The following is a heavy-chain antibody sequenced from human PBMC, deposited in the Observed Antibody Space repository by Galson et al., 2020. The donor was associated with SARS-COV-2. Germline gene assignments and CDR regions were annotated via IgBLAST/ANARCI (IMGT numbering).Heavy chain of an antibody. CDR3: ARDKGIMFISEYFDY. V-gene: IGHV3-21*01. Sequence: GESLKISCAASGFTFSSYSMNWFRQAPGKGLEWVSSITGSSRYMYYADPVKGRFTISSDNAKNSLYLQIDSLRADDTAVYYCARDKGIMFISEYFDYWGQGTLVAVSS. CDR1: GFTFSSYS. D-gene: IGHD2-21*01. CDR2: ITGSSRYM. J-gene: IGHJ4*02.